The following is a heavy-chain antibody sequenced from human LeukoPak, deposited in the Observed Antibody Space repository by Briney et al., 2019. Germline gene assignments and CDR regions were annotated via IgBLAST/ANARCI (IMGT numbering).Heavy chain of an antibody. CDR2: IWLGGSDK. D-gene: IGHD3-10*01. CDR3: AKRGETSSWKYIDS. Sequence: GGPLRLSCAASGFTFSSYAMHWVRQAPGKGLEWVAIIWLGGSDKYYADSVKGRFTISRDNPKNTLYLQMNSLRPEDTAVYYCAKRGETSSWKYIDSWGQGTLVTVPS. J-gene: IGHJ4*02. CDR1: GFTFSSYA. V-gene: IGHV3-30*02.